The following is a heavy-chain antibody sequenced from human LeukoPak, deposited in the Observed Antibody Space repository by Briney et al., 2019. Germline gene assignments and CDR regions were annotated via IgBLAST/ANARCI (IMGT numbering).Heavy chain of an antibody. CDR3: AKDLNIVVVPAAEAGKDY. D-gene: IGHD2-2*01. Sequence: GGSLRLSCAASGFTFSSYGMHWVRQAPGKGLEWVAVISYDGSNKYYADSVKGRFTISRDNSKDTLYLQMNSLRAEDTAVYYCAKDLNIVVVPAAEAGKDYWGQGTLVTVSS. CDR2: ISYDGSNK. CDR1: GFTFSSYG. V-gene: IGHV3-30*18. J-gene: IGHJ4*02.